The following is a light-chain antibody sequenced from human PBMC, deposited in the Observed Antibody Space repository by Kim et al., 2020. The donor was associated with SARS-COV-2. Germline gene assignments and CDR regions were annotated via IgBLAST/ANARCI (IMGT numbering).Light chain of an antibody. CDR2: GAS. V-gene: IGKV3-15*01. J-gene: IGKJ1*01. Sequence: EIVMTQSPTTLSVSPGETVTLSCRASQSVTINVAWYQQKPGQAPRLLLYGASTRATGIPARFSGSGSGAEFTLTISSLQSEDSAVYYCQQYDNGPPWTFGQGTKVDIK. CDR3: QQYDNGPPWT. CDR1: QSVTIN.